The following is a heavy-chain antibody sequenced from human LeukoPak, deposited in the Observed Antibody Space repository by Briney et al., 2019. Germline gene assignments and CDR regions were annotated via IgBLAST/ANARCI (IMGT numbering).Heavy chain of an antibody. CDR2: INHNGNVN. CDR1: GFTFSSYW. D-gene: IGHD3-16*01. V-gene: IGHV3-7*03. CDR3: ARGGGLDG. Sequence: GSLILSCAASGFTFSSYWMNWARQAPGEGLEWVASINHNGNVNYYVDSVKGRFTISRDNAKNSLYLQMSNLRAEDTAVYFCARGGGLDGWGQGATVTVSS. J-gene: IGHJ6*02.